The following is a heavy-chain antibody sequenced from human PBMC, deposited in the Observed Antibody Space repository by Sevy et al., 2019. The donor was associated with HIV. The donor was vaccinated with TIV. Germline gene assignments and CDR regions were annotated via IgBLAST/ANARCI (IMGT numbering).Heavy chain of an antibody. CDR2: LTFGCGEI. V-gene: IGHV3-23*01. D-gene: IGHD2-8*01. J-gene: IGHJ4*02. Sequence: AGSLRLSCAASGFTFSKYSMSWVRQPPGKELEWVSTLTFGCGEINYADSVKGRFTISRDNSKSSVYLQMNNLRPEDTAVYYCAREGCTKPHDYWGQGTLVTVS. CDR1: GFTFSKYS. CDR3: AREGCTKPHDY.